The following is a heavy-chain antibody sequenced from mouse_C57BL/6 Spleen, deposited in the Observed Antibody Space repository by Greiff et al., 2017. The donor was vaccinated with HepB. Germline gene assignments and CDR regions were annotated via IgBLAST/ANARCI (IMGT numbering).Heavy chain of an antibody. CDR3: ARGAVVATADY. V-gene: IGHV14-2*01. D-gene: IGHD1-1*01. Sequence: EVKVVESGAELVKPGASVKLSCTASGFNIKDYYMHWVKQRTEQGLEWIGRIDPEDGETKYAPKFQGKATITADTSSNTAYLQLSSLTSEDTAVYYCARGAVVATADYWGQGTTLTVSS. J-gene: IGHJ2*01. CDR2: IDPEDGET. CDR1: GFNIKDYY.